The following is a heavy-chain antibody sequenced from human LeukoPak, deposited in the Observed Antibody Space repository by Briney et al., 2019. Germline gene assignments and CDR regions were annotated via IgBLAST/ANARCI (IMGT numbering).Heavy chain of an antibody. Sequence: PGGSLRLSCAASGFTFPSYAMNWVRQAPGKGLEWVSGIGAGGGRTKIADSVKGRFTISRDNSKNTLFLQMDSLRPDDTAIYYCARADGDHLFYYYMDVGGKGTTVTVSS. D-gene: IGHD1-14*01. CDR3: ARADGDHLFYYYMDV. V-gene: IGHV3-23*01. CDR1: GFTFPSYA. J-gene: IGHJ6*03. CDR2: IGAGGGRT.